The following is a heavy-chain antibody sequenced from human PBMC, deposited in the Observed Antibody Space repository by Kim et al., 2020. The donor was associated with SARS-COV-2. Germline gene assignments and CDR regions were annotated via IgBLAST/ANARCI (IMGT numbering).Heavy chain of an antibody. J-gene: IGHJ4*02. CDR3: AKNQYYFDY. CDR2: ST. Sequence: STSYADAVKGRFTITRDNSKNTLYLQMNSLSAEDTAVYYCAKNQYYFDYWGQGTLVTVSS. V-gene: IGHV3-23*01.